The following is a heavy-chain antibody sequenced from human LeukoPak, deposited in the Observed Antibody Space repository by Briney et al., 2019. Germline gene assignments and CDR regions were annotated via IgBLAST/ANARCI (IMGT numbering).Heavy chain of an antibody. CDR3: ASEGRYGSGSYSPRWFDP. D-gene: IGHD3-10*01. CDR1: GGSFSGYY. V-gene: IGHV4-34*01. CDR2: INHSGST. J-gene: IGHJ5*02. Sequence: PSETLSLTCAVYGGSFSGYYWSWIRQPPGKGLEWIGEINHSGSTNYNPSLKSRVTISVDTSKNQFSLKLSSVTAADTAVYYCASEGRYGSGSYSPRWFDPWGQGTLVTVSS.